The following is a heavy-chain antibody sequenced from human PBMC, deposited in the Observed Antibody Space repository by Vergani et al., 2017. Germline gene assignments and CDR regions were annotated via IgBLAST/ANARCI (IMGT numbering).Heavy chain of an antibody. CDR3: AKDSSHEIITMIVVVITTGAFDI. V-gene: IGHV3-30*01. D-gene: IGHD3-22*01. CDR2: ISYDGSNK. CDR1: GFTFSSYA. Sequence: QVQLVESGGGVVQPGRSLRLSCAASGFTFSSYAMHWVRPAPGKGLEWVAVISYDGSNKYYADSVKGRFTISRDNSKNTLYLQMNSLRAEDTAVYYCAKDSSHEIITMIVVVITTGAFDIWGQGTMVTVSS. J-gene: IGHJ3*02.